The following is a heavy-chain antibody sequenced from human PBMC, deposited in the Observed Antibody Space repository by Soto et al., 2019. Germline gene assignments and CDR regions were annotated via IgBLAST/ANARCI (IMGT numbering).Heavy chain of an antibody. V-gene: IGHV4-31*03. Sequence: VQLQESGPGLVKPSQTLSLTCTVSGGSIRSGGYFWSWFRQQPGKGLEWIGHIYYRGGTSYNPSLESRVAMSVDTSKNEFTLKVNSVTAADTAIYYCARFAKEENPKLESWYAFDFWGRGTLVTVSS. CDR3: ARFAKEENPKLESWYAFDF. CDR2: IYYRGGT. CDR1: GGSIRSGGYF. J-gene: IGHJ4*02. D-gene: IGHD6-13*01.